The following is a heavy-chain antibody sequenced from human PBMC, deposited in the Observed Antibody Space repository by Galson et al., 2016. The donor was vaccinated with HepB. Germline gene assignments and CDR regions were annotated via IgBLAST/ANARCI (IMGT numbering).Heavy chain of an antibody. CDR2: ESMDGRRK. Sequence: SLRLSCAGSGFLFRGYGMHWVRQAPGKGLEWVAAESMDGRRKFYSDSVRGRFTISRDNSNNMLFLQMDSLRPDDTAVYSCAKRHEFCPPVGCSVDYWGHGTVVSVSS. CDR1: GFLFRGYG. J-gene: IGHJ4*01. D-gene: IGHD3-10*02. V-gene: IGHV3-30*18. CDR3: AKRHEFCPPVGCSVDY.